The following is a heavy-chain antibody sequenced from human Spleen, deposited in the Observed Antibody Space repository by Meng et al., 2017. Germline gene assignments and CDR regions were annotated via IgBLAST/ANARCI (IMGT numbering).Heavy chain of an antibody. J-gene: IGHJ2*01. V-gene: IGHV4-34*01. D-gene: IGHD5-12*01. CDR1: GGSFSGYY. CDR3: ARYAIVAGVFDL. Sequence: QVQPQQWGAGLLKPSETLALTCAVYGGSFSGYYWSWIRQPPGKGLEWIGEINHSGSTNYNPSLKSRVTISVDTSKNQFSLKLSSVTAADAAVYYCARYAIVAGVFDLWGRGTLVTVSS. CDR2: INHSGST.